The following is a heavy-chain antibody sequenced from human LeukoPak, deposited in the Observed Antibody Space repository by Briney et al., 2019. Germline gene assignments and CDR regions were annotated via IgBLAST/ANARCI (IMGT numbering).Heavy chain of an antibody. CDR1: GYTFTDYY. D-gene: IGHD4-23*01. J-gene: IGHJ4*02. CDR3: TSSGGNPHDY. Sequence: ASVKVSCKASGYTFTDYYLHWVRQDPGQGLEWMGWINPNSGDTNYAQKFQGRVTLTSDTSISAAYMELSRLTSDDTAVYYCTSSGGNPHDYWGQGTLVTVSS. CDR2: INPNSGDT. V-gene: IGHV1-2*02.